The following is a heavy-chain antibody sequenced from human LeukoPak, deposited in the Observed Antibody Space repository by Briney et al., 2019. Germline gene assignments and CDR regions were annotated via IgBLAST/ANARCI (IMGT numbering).Heavy chain of an antibody. D-gene: IGHD4-17*01. J-gene: IGHJ6*03. Sequence: PGGSLRLSCAASGFTFNIYSMSWVRQAPGKGLEWVSAISGGGGSTDYADSVKGRFTISRDNSKNTLYLQMNSLRAEDTAVYYCAKSSVYGDYNPYYYYYYMDVWGKGTTVTVSS. CDR2: ISGGGGST. CDR3: AKSSVYGDYNPYYYYYYMDV. V-gene: IGHV3-23*01. CDR1: GFTFNIYS.